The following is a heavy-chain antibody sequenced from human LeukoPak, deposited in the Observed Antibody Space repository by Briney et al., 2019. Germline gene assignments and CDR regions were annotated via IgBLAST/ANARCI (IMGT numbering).Heavy chain of an antibody. J-gene: IGHJ3*02. V-gene: IGHV4-39*07. CDR3: ARDGYNPVAFDI. CDR1: GGSISTSNYY. Sequence: SETLSLTCTVSGGSISTSNYYWGWIRQPPGKGLEWIGNIFYSGSTYYSPSLRSRVTISLDTSRNQFSLKLNSVTAADTAVYYCARDGYNPVAFDIWGQGTVVTVSS. CDR2: IFYSGST. D-gene: IGHD5-24*01.